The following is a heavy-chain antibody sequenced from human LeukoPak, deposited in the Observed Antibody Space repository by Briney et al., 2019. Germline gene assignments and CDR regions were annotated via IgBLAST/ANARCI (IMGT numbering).Heavy chain of an antibody. Sequence: GGSPRLSCAASGFTFSSYAMSWVRQAPGKGLEWVSAISGSGGSTYYADSVKGRFTISRDNSKNTLYLQMNSLRAEDTAVYYCAKILLWFGELYDYWGQGTLVTVSS. CDR3: AKILLWFGELYDY. CDR2: ISGSGGST. D-gene: IGHD3-10*01. J-gene: IGHJ4*02. V-gene: IGHV3-23*01. CDR1: GFTFSSYA.